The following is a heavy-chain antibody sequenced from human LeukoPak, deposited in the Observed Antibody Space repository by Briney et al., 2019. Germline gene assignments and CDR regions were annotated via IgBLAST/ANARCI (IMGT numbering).Heavy chain of an antibody. CDR2: IYYSGST. Sequence: NPSETLSLTCTVSGGSISSSSYYWGWIRQPPGNGLEWIGSIYYSGSTYYNPSLKSRVTISVDTSKNQFSLKLSSVTAADTAVYYCARQADDFWSGYYNWFDPWGQGTLVTVSS. CDR1: GGSISSSSYY. V-gene: IGHV4-39*01. J-gene: IGHJ5*02. CDR3: ARQADDFWSGYYNWFDP. D-gene: IGHD3-3*01.